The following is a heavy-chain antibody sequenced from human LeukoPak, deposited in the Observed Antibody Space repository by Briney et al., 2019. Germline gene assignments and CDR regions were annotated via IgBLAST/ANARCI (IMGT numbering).Heavy chain of an antibody. D-gene: IGHD6-13*01. CDR2: IYYGGST. J-gene: IGHJ4*02. CDR3: ARKLGIAAAVNYFDY. CDR1: GGSISSYY. V-gene: IGHV4-59*08. Sequence: SETLSLTCTVSGGSISSYYWSWIRQPPGKGLEWIGYIYYGGSTNYNPSLKSRVTISVDTSKNQFSLKLSSVTAADTAVYYCARKLGIAAAVNYFDYWGQGTLVTVSS.